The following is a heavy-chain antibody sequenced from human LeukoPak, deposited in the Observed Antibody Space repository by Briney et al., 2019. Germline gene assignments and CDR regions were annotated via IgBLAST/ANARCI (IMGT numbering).Heavy chain of an antibody. D-gene: IGHD2-2*01. CDR1: DGSFSGYS. J-gene: IGHJ6*03. CDR2: INQSGST. Sequence: SETLSLTCAVYDGSFSGYSWGWIRQPPGKGLEWIGEINQSGSTNYNPSLKSRVSISLDTSKNQFSLKLSSVTAADTAVYYCARHRRYYCSSTSCYSGPMDVWGKGTTVTISS. CDR3: ARHRRYYCSSTSCYSGPMDV. V-gene: IGHV4-34*01.